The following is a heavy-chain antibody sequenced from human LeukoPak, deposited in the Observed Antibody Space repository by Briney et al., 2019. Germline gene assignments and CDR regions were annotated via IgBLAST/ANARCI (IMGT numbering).Heavy chain of an antibody. Sequence: PSETLSLTCTVSGGSISSYYWSWIRQPPGKGLEWIGYIYYSGSTNYNPSLKSRVTISVDTSKNQFSLKLSPVTAADTAVYYCARDLGGGFDYWGQGTLVTVSS. CDR3: ARDLGGGFDY. CDR1: GGSISSYY. CDR2: IYYSGST. J-gene: IGHJ4*02. D-gene: IGHD2-21*01. V-gene: IGHV4-59*01.